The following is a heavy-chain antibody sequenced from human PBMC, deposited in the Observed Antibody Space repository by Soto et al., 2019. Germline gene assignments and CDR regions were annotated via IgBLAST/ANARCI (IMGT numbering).Heavy chain of an antibody. V-gene: IGHV3-23*01. CDR3: AKGTGYSSSWYWFDP. CDR1: GFTFSNYA. D-gene: IGHD6-13*01. J-gene: IGHJ5*02. Sequence: EVQLLESGGGLVQSGGSLRLSCAGSGFTFSNYAMSWVRQAPGKGLEWVSAISGSGGSTYYADSVKGRFTISRDNSKNTLYLQMNSLRAEDTAVYYCAKGTGYSSSWYWFDPWGQGTLVTVSS. CDR2: ISGSGGST.